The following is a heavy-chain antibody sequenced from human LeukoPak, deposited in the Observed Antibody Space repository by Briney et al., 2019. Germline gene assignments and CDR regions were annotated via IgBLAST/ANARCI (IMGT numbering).Heavy chain of an antibody. D-gene: IGHD3-22*01. V-gene: IGHV1-69*01. CDR3: ARNYDSSKDGNDY. CDR1: GGTFSSYA. Sequence: GASVKVSCKASGGTFSSYAISWVRQAPGQGLEWMGGIIPIFGTANYAQKFQGRVTITADESTSTAYMELSSLRSEDTAIYYCARNYDSSKDGNDYWGQGTLVTVSS. J-gene: IGHJ4*02. CDR2: IIPIFGTA.